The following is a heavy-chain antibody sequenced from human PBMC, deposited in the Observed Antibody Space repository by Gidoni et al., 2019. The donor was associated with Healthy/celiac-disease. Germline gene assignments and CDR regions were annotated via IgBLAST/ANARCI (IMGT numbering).Heavy chain of an antibody. CDR3: LVAATIYGMDV. CDR1: GFTVSSNY. J-gene: IGHJ6*02. CDR2: IYSGGST. V-gene: IGHV3-66*01. Sequence: EVQLVESGGGLVQPGGSLRLSCADSGFTVSSNYMSWVRQAPGKGLEWVSVIYSGGSTYYADSVKGRFTISRDNSKNTLYLQMNSLRAEDTAVYYCLVAATIYGMDVWGQGTTVTVSS. D-gene: IGHD2-15*01.